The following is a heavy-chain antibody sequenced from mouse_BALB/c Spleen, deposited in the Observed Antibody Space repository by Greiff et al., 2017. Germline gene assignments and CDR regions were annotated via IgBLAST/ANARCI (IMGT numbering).Heavy chain of an antibody. V-gene: IGHV5-6*01. CDR3: ARDRYDDAMDY. D-gene: IGHD2-14*01. Sequence: EVMLVESGGDLVKPGGSLKLSCAASGFTFSSYGMSWVRQTPDKRLEWVATISSGGSYTYYPDSVKGRFTISRDNAKNTLYLQMSSLKSEDTAMYYCARDRYDDAMDYWGQGASVTVSS. CDR2: ISSGGSYT. J-gene: IGHJ4*01. CDR1: GFTFSSYG.